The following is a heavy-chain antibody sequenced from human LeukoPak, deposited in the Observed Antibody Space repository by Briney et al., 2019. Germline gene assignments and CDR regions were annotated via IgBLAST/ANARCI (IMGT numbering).Heavy chain of an antibody. CDR2: ISTYNGNT. CDR1: GYTFSTYG. V-gene: IGHV1-18*01. J-gene: IGHJ4*02. D-gene: IGHD3-3*01. CDR3: ARGGITPLEARSLDY. Sequence: ASVKVSCKASGYTFSTYGITWVRQAPGQGLEWMGWISTYNGNTNYAQKVQGRVTMTTDTSTSTAYMDLRSLRSDDTAVYYCARGGITPLEARSLDYWGQGTLVTVSS.